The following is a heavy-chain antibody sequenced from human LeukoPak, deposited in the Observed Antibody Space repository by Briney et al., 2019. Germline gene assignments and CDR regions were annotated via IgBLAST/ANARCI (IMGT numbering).Heavy chain of an antibody. CDR3: ARHGRRMVRCNYYFDY. CDR1: GDSISGSSYY. CDR2: IYYSGST. Sequence: PSETLSLTCTVSGDSISGSSYYWDWIRQPPGKGVEWIGSIYYSGSTYYNPSLKSRVTISVDTSKNQFSLKLTSVTAADTAVYYCARHGRRMVRCNYYFDYRRQGTMVTVSS. V-gene: IGHV4-39*01. J-gene: IGHJ4*02. D-gene: IGHD3-10*01.